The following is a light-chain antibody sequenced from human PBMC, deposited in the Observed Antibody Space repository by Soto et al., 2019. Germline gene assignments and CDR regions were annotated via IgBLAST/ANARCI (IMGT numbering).Light chain of an antibody. Sequence: QSVLTQPPSVSGAPGQRVTISCTGSSSNIGAGYDVNWYQQLPGTALKLVIFGDSSRPSGVPDRFSGSKAGTSASLTITGLQTEDESDYYCQSYDIGLGGTDGFATGTKVTV. CDR1: SSNIGAGYD. V-gene: IGLV1-40*01. CDR3: QSYDIGLGGTDG. CDR2: GDS. J-gene: IGLJ1*01.